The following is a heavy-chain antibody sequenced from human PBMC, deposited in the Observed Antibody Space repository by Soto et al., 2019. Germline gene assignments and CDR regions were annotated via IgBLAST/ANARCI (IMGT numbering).Heavy chain of an antibody. D-gene: IGHD3-9*01. Sequence: ASVKVSCKASGYTFTSYGISWVRQAPGQGLEWMGWISAYNDNTNYAQKLQGRVTMTTDTSTSPAYMDLRSLRSDDTAVYYCARVGRLAPYYDILTGYSPSMDVWGQGTTVTVSS. CDR2: ISAYNDNT. V-gene: IGHV1-18*01. CDR3: ARVGRLAPYYDILTGYSPSMDV. CDR1: GYTFTSYG. J-gene: IGHJ6*02.